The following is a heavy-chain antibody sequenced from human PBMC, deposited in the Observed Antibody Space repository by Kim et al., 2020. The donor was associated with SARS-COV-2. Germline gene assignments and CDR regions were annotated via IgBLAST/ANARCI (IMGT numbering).Heavy chain of an antibody. CDR2: INSDGSST. Sequence: GGSLRLSCAASGFTFSSYWMHWVRQAPGKGLVWVSRINSDGSSTSYADSVKGRFTISRDNAKNTLYLQMNSLRAEDTAVYYCATPIAYCGGDCYSEIAVIDYWGQGTLVTVSS. CDR1: GFTFSSYW. V-gene: IGHV3-74*01. J-gene: IGHJ4*02. CDR3: ATPIAYCGGDCYSEIAVIDY. D-gene: IGHD2-21*02.